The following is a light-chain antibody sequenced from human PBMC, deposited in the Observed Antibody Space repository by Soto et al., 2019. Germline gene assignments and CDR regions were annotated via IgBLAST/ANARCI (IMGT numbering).Light chain of an antibody. Sequence: DIQMTQSPSSLSASVEDRVIITCRASQSISNHLNWYQQKPGKAPKLLIFAASSLQSGVPSRFSGSGSGTDFTLTISSLQPEDFAIYYCQQTYTTPEITFGQGTRLEIK. CDR3: QQTYTTPEIT. CDR2: AAS. V-gene: IGKV1-39*01. J-gene: IGKJ5*01. CDR1: QSISNH.